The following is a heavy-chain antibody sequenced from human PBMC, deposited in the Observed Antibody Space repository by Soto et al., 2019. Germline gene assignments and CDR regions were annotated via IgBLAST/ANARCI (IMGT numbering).Heavy chain of an antibody. Sequence: GESLKISCKASGYSFNIYWIGWVRQLPGKGLEWMGVVYPDDSDTIYSPSFQGQVTISVDKSISTAYLQWSSLKASDTAMYYCARRVHSNSTGGGLAVWGQGTTVTVSS. CDR2: VYPDDSDT. CDR3: ARRVHSNSTGGGLAV. J-gene: IGHJ6*02. V-gene: IGHV5-51*01. D-gene: IGHD2-2*01. CDR1: GYSFNIYW.